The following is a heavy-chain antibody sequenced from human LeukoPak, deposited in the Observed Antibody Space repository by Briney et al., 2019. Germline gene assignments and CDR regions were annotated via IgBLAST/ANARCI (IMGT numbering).Heavy chain of an antibody. Sequence: SETLSLTCAVYGGSFSGYYWSWIRQPPGQGLEWIGEISLTGLTHYNPSLESRVTVSLDKSKNQLSLSLTSVTAADTAVYYCSRENGAFSPFGYWGQGTLVTVLS. CDR3: SRENGAFSPFGY. V-gene: IGHV4-34*01. J-gene: IGHJ4*02. D-gene: IGHD2-8*01. CDR1: GGSFSGYY. CDR2: ISLTGLT.